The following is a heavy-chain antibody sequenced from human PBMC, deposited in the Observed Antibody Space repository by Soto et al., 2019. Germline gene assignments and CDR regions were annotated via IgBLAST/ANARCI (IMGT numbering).Heavy chain of an antibody. D-gene: IGHD6-13*01. CDR3: ARSGYGSTDFDH. CDR2: IYYRVNT. CDR1: ADSIGSGAYY. V-gene: IGHV4-31*03. J-gene: IGHJ4*02. Sequence: PSETLSLTCLVSADSIGSGAYYWTWIRQHPAQVLEWIGYIYYRVNTYYNPSLESRVSISLDTSKTRFSLKLTYVTGVDTEVYYCARSGYGSTDFDHWGQGTRVTVSS.